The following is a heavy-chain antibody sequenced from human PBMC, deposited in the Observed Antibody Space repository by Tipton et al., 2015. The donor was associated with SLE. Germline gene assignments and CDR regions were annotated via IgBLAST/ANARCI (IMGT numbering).Heavy chain of an antibody. J-gene: IGHJ4*02. D-gene: IGHD3-22*01. CDR1: GFTFSPYY. CDR2: INGDGSGT. CDR3: TRDGSHYDHDY. V-gene: IGHV3-74*01. Sequence: GSLRLSCAASGFTFSPYYMHWVRQAPEKGLVWVSRINGDGSGTNYADSVKGRFTISRDNAKNTLYLQMNSLGAEDTAVYYCTRDGSHYDHDYWGQGTLVTVSS.